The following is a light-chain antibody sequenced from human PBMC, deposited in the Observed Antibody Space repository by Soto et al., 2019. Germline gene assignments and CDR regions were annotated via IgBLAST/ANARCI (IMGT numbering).Light chain of an antibody. CDR1: KLGDKY. V-gene: IGLV3-1*01. J-gene: IGLJ1*01. CDR2: QDN. CDR3: QARDSTTYV. Sequence: SYELTQPPSVSVSPGQTAIITCSGDKLGDKYVSWYRQRPGQSPVLVIYQDNKRPSGIPERFSGSNSGTTATLTISGTQAMDEADYYCQARDSTTYVFATGTKLTVL.